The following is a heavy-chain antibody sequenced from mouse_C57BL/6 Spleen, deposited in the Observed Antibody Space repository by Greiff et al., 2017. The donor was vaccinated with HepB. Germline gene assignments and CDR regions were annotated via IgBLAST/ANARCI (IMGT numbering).Heavy chain of an antibody. J-gene: IGHJ4*01. V-gene: IGHV1-52*01. CDR3: ARECYGSSYYAMDY. Sequence: QVQLQQSGAELVRPGSSVKLSCKASGYTFTSYWMHWVKQRPIQGLEWIGNIDPSDSETHYNQKFKDKATLTVDKSSSTAYMQLSSLTSEDSAVYYCARECYGSSYYAMDYWGQGTSVTVSS. D-gene: IGHD1-1*01. CDR1: GYTFTSYW. CDR2: IDPSDSET.